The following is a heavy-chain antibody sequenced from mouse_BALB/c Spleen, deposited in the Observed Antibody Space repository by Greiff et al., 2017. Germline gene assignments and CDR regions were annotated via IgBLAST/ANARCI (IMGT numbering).Heavy chain of an antibody. D-gene: IGHD2-1*01. CDR2: ISYSGST. CDR3: AREGRIYYGNYRYFDV. J-gene: IGHJ1*01. Sequence: EVKLEESGPGLVKPSQSLSLTCTVTGYSITSDYAWNWIRQFPGNKLEWMGYISYSGSTSYNPSLKSRISITRDTSKNQFFLQLNSVTTEDTATYYCAREGRIYYGNYRYFDVWGAGTTVTVSS. V-gene: IGHV3-2*02. CDR1: GYSITSDYA.